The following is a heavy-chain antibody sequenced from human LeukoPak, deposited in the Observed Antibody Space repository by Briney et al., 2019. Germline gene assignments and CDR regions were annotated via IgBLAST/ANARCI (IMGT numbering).Heavy chain of an antibody. D-gene: IGHD3-22*01. J-gene: IGHJ4*02. CDR3: ARRLRDSSGYYFDY. Sequence: GGSLRLSCAASGFTFSSYSMNWVRQAPGKGLEWVAVISYDGSNKYYVDSVKGRFTISRDNAKNSLYLQMNSLRAEDTAVYYCARRLRDSSGYYFDYWGQGTLVTVSS. CDR2: ISYDGSNK. CDR1: GFTFSSYS. V-gene: IGHV3-30*03.